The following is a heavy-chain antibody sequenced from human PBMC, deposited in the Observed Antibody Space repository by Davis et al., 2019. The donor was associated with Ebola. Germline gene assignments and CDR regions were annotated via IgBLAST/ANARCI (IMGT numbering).Heavy chain of an antibody. CDR2: ISSSSSYI. CDR1: GFTFSSYS. CDR3: ARLVWWEQLRLDY. Sequence: GESLKISCAASGFTFSSYSMNWVRQAPGKGLEWVSSISSSSSYIYYADSVKGRFTISRDNAKNSLYLQMNSLRAEDTAVYFCARLVWWEQLRLDYWGQGTLVTVSS. J-gene: IGHJ4*02. D-gene: IGHD1-26*01. V-gene: IGHV3-21*01.